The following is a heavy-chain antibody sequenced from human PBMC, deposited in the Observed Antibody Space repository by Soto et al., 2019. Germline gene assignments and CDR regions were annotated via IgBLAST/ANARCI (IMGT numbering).Heavy chain of an antibody. J-gene: IGHJ6*03. D-gene: IGHD2-15*01. Sequence: SQTLSLTCAISGDSVSSNSAAWNWIRQSPSRGLEWLGRTYYRSKWYNDYAVSVKSRITINPDTSKNQFSLQLNSVTPEDTAVDYCARADVVVVVADTKSCYYDMDVWGKGNTVTVSS. CDR3: ARADVVVVVADTKSCYYDMDV. CDR2: TYYRSKWYN. V-gene: IGHV6-1*01. CDR1: GDSVSSNSAA.